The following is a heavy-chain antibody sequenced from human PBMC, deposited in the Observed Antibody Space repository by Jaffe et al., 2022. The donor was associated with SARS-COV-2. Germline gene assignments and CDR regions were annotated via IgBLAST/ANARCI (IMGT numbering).Heavy chain of an antibody. J-gene: IGHJ4*02. CDR1: GYSFTRQW. D-gene: IGHD4-17*01. V-gene: IGHV5-51*01. CDR2: IFPGDSNT. CDR3: ARVHYGSADY. Sequence: EVQLVQSGAEVKKPGESLKISCKGSGYSFTRQWIGWVRQMPGKGLEWMALIFPGDSNTRYSPSFQGRVTVSVDKSISTAYLQWSSLEASDTAIYFCARVHYGSADYWGQGTLVTVSS.